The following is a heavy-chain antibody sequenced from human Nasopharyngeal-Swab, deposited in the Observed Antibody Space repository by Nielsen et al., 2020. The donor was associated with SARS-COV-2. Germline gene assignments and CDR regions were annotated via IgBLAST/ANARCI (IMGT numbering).Heavy chain of an antibody. V-gene: IGHV3-21*01. J-gene: IGHJ4*02. CDR3: ARVPNRGYFDY. D-gene: IGHD3-10*01. CDR2: ISSSGDYT. Sequence: GESLKISCAASGFAFNIYTMNWVRQAPGKGLEWVSAISSSGDYTYYAASVKGRFTISRDNAKNTLYLQMNSLRAEDTAVYYCARVPNRGYFDYWGQGTLVTVSS. CDR1: GFAFNIYT.